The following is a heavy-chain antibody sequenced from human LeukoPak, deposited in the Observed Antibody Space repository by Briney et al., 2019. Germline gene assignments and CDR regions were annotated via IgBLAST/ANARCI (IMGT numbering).Heavy chain of an antibody. Sequence: PGGSLRLSCAASGFTFRSFWLTWVRQAPGKGLEWVANIREDGSEKYYVDSVNGRFTISRDNAKNSLSLQMNSLRAEDMGVYYCARGRGIGAWGQGTPVTVSS. J-gene: IGHJ6*02. V-gene: IGHV3-7*01. CDR3: ARGRGIGA. CDR2: IREDGSEK. CDR1: GFTFRSFW.